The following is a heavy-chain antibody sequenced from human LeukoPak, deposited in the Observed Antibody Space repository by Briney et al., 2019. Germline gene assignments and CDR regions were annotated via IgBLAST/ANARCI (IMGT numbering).Heavy chain of an antibody. V-gene: IGHV4-39*07. CDR1: GGSISSSSYY. J-gene: IGHJ5*02. CDR3: ASSPQLVLARALGIWFDP. CDR2: IYYSGST. Sequence: PSETLSLTCTVSGGSISSSSYYWGWIRQPPGKGLEWIGSIYYSGSTYYNPSLKSRVTISVDTSKNQFSLKLSSVTAADTAVYYCASSPQLVLARALGIWFDPWGQGTLVTVSS. D-gene: IGHD6-13*01.